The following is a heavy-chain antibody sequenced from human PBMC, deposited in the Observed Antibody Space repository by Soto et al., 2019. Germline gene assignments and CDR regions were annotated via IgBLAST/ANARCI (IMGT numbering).Heavy chain of an antibody. Sequence: GGPLRLSCAASGFTFSSYAMHWVRQAPGKGLERVALISYDGSDKDYADSVKGRFTISRDNSRNTLFLQMNSLRAEDTAVYYCARDYYKYYDSSGYYRSPAYWGQGTLVTVS. D-gene: IGHD3-22*01. J-gene: IGHJ4*02. CDR2: ISYDGSDK. CDR1: GFTFSSYA. CDR3: ARDYYKYYDSSGYYRSPAY. V-gene: IGHV3-30-3*01.